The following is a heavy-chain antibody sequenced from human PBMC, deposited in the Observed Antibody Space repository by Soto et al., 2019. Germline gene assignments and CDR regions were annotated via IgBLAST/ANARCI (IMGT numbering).Heavy chain of an antibody. Sequence: GGSLRLSCAASGFTFSSYGMHWVRQAPGKGLEWVAVIWYDGSNKYYADSVKGRFTISRDNSKNTLYLQMNSLRAEDTAVYYCARVKGAARPPRAAHYYYMDVWGKGTTVTVSS. V-gene: IGHV3-33*01. CDR3: ARVKGAARPPRAAHYYYMDV. D-gene: IGHD6-6*01. CDR1: GFTFSSYG. CDR2: IWYDGSNK. J-gene: IGHJ6*03.